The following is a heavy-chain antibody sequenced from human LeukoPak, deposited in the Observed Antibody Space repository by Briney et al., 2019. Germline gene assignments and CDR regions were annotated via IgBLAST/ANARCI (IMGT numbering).Heavy chain of an antibody. CDR2: ISYDGSNK. D-gene: IGHD3-22*01. CDR3: AKDHRYDSSGYYYVDPLDY. CDR1: GFTFSCYG. Sequence: GGSLRLSCAASGFTFSCYGMHWVRQAPGKGLEWVAVISYDGSNKYYADSVKGRFTISRDNSKNTLYLQMNSLRAEDTAVYYCAKDHRYDSSGYYYVDPLDYWGQGTLVTVSS. J-gene: IGHJ4*02. V-gene: IGHV3-30*18.